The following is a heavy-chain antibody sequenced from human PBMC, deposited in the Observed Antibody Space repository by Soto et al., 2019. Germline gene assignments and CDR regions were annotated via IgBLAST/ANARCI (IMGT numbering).Heavy chain of an antibody. CDR3: ARRRYCGADCYSQYYYGMDI. V-gene: IGHV1-69*02. D-gene: IGHD2-21*02. J-gene: IGHJ6*02. CDR1: GNTFSSYT. CDR2: VIPVLGVT. Sequence: QVQLVQSGAELKKPGSSVKVSCRSGGNTFSSYTVSWVRQAPGQGLEWMGRVIPVLGVTNYARKFQGRVSITAEKSTSTAYLELRSLTSGVSGVYYCARRRYCGADCYSQYYYGMDIWGQGTTVTVSS.